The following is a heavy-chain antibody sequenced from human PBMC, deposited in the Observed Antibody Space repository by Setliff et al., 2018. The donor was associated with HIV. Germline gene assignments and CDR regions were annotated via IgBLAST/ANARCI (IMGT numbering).Heavy chain of an antibody. V-gene: IGHV1-69-2*01. CDR3: ARDPAPSSSASYFQH. CDR2: VDPANGKT. CDR1: GYRFTNHN. J-gene: IGHJ1*01. Sequence: GASVKVSCKASGYRFTNHNIHWVQQAPGKGLHWMGRVDPANGKTIYAEKFQGRVTVTRDTSASTAYMELSSLRSEDTAVYYCARDPAPSSSASYFQHWGQGTPVTVSS. D-gene: IGHD6-6*01.